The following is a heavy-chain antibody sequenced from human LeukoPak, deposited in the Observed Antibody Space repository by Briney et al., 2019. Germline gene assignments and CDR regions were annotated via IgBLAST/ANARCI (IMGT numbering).Heavy chain of an antibody. D-gene: IGHD3-22*01. J-gene: IGHJ4*02. CDR1: GFTFSSYA. CDR3: AKDHSSRYYPSYFDY. V-gene: IGHV3-23*01. Sequence: GGSLRLSCAASGFTFSSYAMSWVRQAPGKGLEWVSAISGSGGSTYYADSVKGRFTISRDNSKNTLYLQMNSLRAEDTAVYYCAKDHSSRYYPSYFDYWGQGTLVTVSS. CDR2: ISGSGGST.